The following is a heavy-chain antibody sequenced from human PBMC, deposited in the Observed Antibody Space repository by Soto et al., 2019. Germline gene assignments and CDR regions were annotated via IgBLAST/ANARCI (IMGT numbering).Heavy chain of an antibody. CDR1: VYTFTSYY. D-gene: IGHD3-3*01. CDR3: ARSPSPHYDFWSGPGADILTDHENWFDH. J-gene: IGHJ5*02. Sequence: XSVKVSCKGSVYTFTSYYIHWVRQAPGQGLEWMGIINPSGGSTSYAQKFQGRVTMTRDTSTSTVYMELSSLRSEDTAVYYCARSPSPHYDFWSGPGADILTDHENWFDHWGQGTLVTVSS. CDR2: INPSGGST. V-gene: IGHV1-46*01.